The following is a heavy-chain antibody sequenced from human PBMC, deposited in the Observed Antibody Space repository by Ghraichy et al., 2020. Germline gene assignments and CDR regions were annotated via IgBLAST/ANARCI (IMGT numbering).Heavy chain of an antibody. CDR1: GGSISSYY. D-gene: IGHD3-10*01. J-gene: IGHJ4*02. CDR2: IYTSGST. V-gene: IGHV4-4*07. Sequence: SQTLSLTCTVSGGSISSYYWSWIRQPAGKGLEWIGRIYTSGSTNYNPSLKSRVTMSVDTSKNQFSMKLSSVTAADTAVYYCARDHIGTEYYYGSGSYYNDGLDYWGQGTLVTVSS. CDR3: ARDHIGTEYYYGSGSYYNDGLDY.